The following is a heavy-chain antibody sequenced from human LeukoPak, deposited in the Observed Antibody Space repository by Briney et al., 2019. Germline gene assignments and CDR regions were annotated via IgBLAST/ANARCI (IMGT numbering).Heavy chain of an antibody. J-gene: IGHJ4*02. V-gene: IGHV3-48*02. CDR1: GFTFSTYS. Sequence: HPGGSLRLSCAASGFTFSTYSMNWVRQAPGKGLEWVSYISTGSSTIYYADSVKGRFTISRDNAKNSLHLQMNSLRDEDTAVYYCAGTKYYYDSGGYYYFDHWGPGTLVTVSS. CDR3: AGTKYYYDSGGYYYFDH. D-gene: IGHD3-22*01. CDR2: ISTGSSTI.